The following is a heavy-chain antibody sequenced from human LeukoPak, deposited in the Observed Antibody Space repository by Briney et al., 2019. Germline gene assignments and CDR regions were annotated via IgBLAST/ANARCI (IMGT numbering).Heavy chain of an antibody. CDR2: IGSSSGYI. V-gene: IGHV3-21*04. J-gene: IGHJ4*02. D-gene: IGHD2-2*01. CDR1: GFTFSRYS. Sequence: TGGSLRLSCAASGFTFSRYSMNWVRQAPGKGLEWVSSIGSSSGYIYYADSVKGRFTISRDNAKNSLYLQMNSLRAEDTAVYYCAKESVVVPAACIDYWGQGTLVTVSS. CDR3: AKESVVVPAACIDY.